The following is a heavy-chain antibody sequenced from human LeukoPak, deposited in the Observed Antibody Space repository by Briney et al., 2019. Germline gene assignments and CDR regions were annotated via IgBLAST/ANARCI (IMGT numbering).Heavy chain of an antibody. Sequence: PGGSLRLSCAASGFTFSSYAMSWVRQAPGKGLEWVSVISGSGGSTYYADSVKGRFTISRDNSKNTLYLQMNSLRAEDTAVYYCTRDASGDTNSGPRMDVWGQGTTVAVSS. D-gene: IGHD1-26*01. V-gene: IGHV3-23*01. CDR3: TRDASGDTNSGPRMDV. CDR2: ISGSGGST. J-gene: IGHJ6*02. CDR1: GFTFSSYA.